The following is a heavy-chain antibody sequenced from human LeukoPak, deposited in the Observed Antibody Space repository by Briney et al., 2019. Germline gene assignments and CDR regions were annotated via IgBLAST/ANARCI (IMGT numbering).Heavy chain of an antibody. D-gene: IGHD5-24*01. CDR3: AKDGEMATIPYYFDY. Sequence: GGSLRLSCAASGFTFSSYAMSWVRQAPGKGLEWVSAISGSGGSTYYADSVKGRFTISRDNSKNTLYLQMNSLRAEDTAVYYCAKDGEMATIPYYFDYWGQGTLVTVSS. CDR2: ISGSGGST. J-gene: IGHJ4*02. CDR1: GFTFSSYA. V-gene: IGHV3-23*01.